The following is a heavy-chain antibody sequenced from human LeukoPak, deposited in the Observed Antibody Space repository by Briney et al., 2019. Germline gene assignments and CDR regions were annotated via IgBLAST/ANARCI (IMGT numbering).Heavy chain of an antibody. V-gene: IGHV3-43*02. J-gene: IGHJ4*02. CDR1: GFIFDGYA. CDR3: STFPGGATNTLLRDY. CDR2: ISGDGGST. Sequence: GGSLRLSCAASGFIFDGYAMHWVRQAPGKGLEWVSLISGDGGSTYYADSVKGRFTISRDNSKNSLYLQMNSLRTEDTALYYWSTFPGGATNTLLRDYGGQGTLVTVSS. D-gene: IGHD5-24*01.